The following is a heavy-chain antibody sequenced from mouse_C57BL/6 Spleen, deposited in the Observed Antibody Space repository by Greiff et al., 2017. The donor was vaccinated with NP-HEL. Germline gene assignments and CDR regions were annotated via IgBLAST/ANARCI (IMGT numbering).Heavy chain of an antibody. CDR1: GFTFSSYG. CDR2: ISSGGSYT. CDR3: ARLAMDYFDY. J-gene: IGHJ2*01. Sequence: EVKLMESGGDLVKPGGSLKLSCAASGFTFSSYGMSWVRQTPDKRLEWVATISSGGSYTYYPDSVKGRFTISRDNAKNTLYLQMSSLKSEDTAMYYCARLAMDYFDYWGQGTTLTVSS. V-gene: IGHV5-6*01.